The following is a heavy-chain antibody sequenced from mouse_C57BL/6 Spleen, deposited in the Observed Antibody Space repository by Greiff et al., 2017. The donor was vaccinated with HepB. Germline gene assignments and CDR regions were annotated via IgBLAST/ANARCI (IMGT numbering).Heavy chain of an antibody. CDR2: IDPEDGDT. CDR3: TSITTVVSPFAY. CDR1: GFNIKDYY. J-gene: IGHJ3*01. D-gene: IGHD1-1*01. Sequence: EVQGVESGAELVRPGASVKLSCTASGFNIKDYYMHWVKQRPEQGLEWIGRIDPEDGDTEYAPKFQGKATMTADTSSNTAYLQLSSLTSEDTAVYYCTSITTVVSPFAYWGQGTLVTVSA. V-gene: IGHV14-1*01.